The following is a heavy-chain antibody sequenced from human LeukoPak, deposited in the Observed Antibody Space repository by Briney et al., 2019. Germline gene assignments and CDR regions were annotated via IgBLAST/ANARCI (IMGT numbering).Heavy chain of an antibody. CDR1: GGTFSSYA. V-gene: IGHV1-69*05. Sequence: GSSVKVSCKASGGTFSSYAISWVRQAPGQGLEWMGRIILIFGTANYAQKFQGRVTITTDESTSTAYMELSSLRSEDTAVYYCASSNLAYCGGDCYSAFDYWGQGTLVTVSS. CDR2: IILIFGTA. CDR3: ASSNLAYCGGDCYSAFDY. D-gene: IGHD2-21*02. J-gene: IGHJ4*02.